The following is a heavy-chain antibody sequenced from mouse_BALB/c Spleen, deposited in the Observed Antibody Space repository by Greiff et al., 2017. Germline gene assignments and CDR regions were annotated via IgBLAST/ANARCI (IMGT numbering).Heavy chain of an antibody. D-gene: IGHD1-1*01. CDR2: ISNKANGYTT. CDR1: GFTFTDYY. V-gene: IGHV7-3*02. CDR3: ARGRYYGSSWFAY. J-gene: IGHJ3*01. Sequence: EVQRVESGGGLVQPGGSLRLSCATSGFTFTDYYMSWVRQPPGKALEWLGFISNKANGYTTEYSASVKGRFTISRDNSQSILYLQMNTLRAEDSAAYYCARGRYYGSSWFAYWGQGTLVTVSA.